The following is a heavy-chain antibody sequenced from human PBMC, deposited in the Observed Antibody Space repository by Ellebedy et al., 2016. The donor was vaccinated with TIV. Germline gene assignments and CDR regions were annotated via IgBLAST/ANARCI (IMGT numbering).Heavy chain of an antibody. J-gene: IGHJ4*02. CDR1: GYRFSTYW. CDR2: IYPGDSRT. Sequence: GESLKISCKVSGYRFSTYWIGWVRQMPGRGLEWMGIIYPGDSRTFYTPSFQGHVTISADTSIDTAYLQWSSLKASDTAMYYCARYEGIAGGIDYWGQGTLVTVSS. CDR3: ARYEGIAGGIDY. D-gene: IGHD6-13*01. V-gene: IGHV5-51*01.